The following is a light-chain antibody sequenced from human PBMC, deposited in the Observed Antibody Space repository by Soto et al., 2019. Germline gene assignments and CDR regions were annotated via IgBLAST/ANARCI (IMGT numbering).Light chain of an antibody. CDR1: SSDVGGYNY. J-gene: IGLJ1*01. V-gene: IGLV2-8*01. CDR2: EVS. CDR3: SSYAGSNNLYV. Sequence: QSALTQPPSASGSPGQSVTISCTGTSSDVGGYNYVSWYQQHPGKAPKLMIYEVSTRPSGVPDRFSGSKSGNTASLTVSGLEAEDEADYYCSSYAGSNNLYVFGTGTKLTVL.